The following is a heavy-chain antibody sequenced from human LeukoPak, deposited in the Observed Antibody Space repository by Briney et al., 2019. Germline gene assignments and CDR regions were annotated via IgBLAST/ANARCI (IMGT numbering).Heavy chain of an antibody. V-gene: IGHV4-30-2*01. Sequence: SETLPLTCAVSGGSISSGGYSWSWIRQPPGKGLEWIGYIYHSGSTYYNPSLKSRVTISVDRSKNQFSLKLSSVTAADTAVYYCARGKGKAAAADYWGQGTLVTVSS. CDR3: ARGKGKAAAADY. J-gene: IGHJ4*02. CDR1: GGSISSGGYS. CDR2: IYHSGST. D-gene: IGHD6-13*01.